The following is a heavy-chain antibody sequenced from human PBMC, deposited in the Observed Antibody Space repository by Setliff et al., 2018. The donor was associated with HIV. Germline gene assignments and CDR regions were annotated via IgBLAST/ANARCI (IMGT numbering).Heavy chain of an antibody. Sequence: SETLSLTCTVSGGSISSSSHHWSWIRQTPGKGLEWIGSIYYSGNSYYNPSLQSRVTISVDTSKNQFSLKLSSVSAADTAVYYCARRGKTENSYVLNWFDPWGQGILVTVSS. V-gene: IGHV4-39*01. CDR1: GGSISSSSHH. CDR2: IYYSGNS. CDR3: ARRGKTENSYVLNWFDP. D-gene: IGHD5-18*01. J-gene: IGHJ5*02.